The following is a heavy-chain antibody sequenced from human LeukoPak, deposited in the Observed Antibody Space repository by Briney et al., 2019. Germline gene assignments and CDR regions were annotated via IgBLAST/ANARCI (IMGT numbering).Heavy chain of an antibody. J-gene: IGHJ4*02. Sequence: PGGSLRLSCVASRFIFSMFSMNWVRQAPGKGLEWLSHISGSSSTIHYEDSVKGRFTISRDNAKNSLYLQMNSLRDEDTAVYYCARLLYYYDSSVYQRYFDYWGQGTLVTVSS. D-gene: IGHD3-22*01. CDR1: RFIFSMFS. CDR3: ARLLYYYDSSVYQRYFDY. V-gene: IGHV3-48*02. CDR2: ISGSSSTI.